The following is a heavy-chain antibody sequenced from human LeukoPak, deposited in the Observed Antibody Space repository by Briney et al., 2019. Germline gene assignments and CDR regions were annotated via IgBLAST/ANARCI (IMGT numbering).Heavy chain of an antibody. CDR1: GGTFSRYA. Sequence: AASVKVSCKASGGTFSRYAISWVRQAPGQGLEWRGRIIPILGIANYAQKFQGRVTITADKSTSTAYMELSSLRSEDTAVYYCASAGRGSGSYAFDCWGQGTLVTVSS. J-gene: IGHJ4*02. V-gene: IGHV1-69*04. D-gene: IGHD3-10*01. CDR3: ASAGRGSGSYAFDC. CDR2: IIPILGIA.